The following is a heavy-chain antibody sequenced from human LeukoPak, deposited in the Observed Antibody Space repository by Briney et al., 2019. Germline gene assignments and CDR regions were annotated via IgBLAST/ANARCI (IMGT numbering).Heavy chain of an antibody. D-gene: IGHD6-19*01. Sequence: GRSLRLSCAASGFTFSSYGMNWVRQAPGKGLEWVSSISSSSSYIYYADSVKGRFTISRDNAKNSLYLQMNSLRAEDTAVYYCASGEDSSGWCYFDYWGQGTLVTVSS. J-gene: IGHJ4*02. CDR3: ASGEDSSGWCYFDY. V-gene: IGHV3-21*01. CDR1: GFTFSSYG. CDR2: ISSSSSYI.